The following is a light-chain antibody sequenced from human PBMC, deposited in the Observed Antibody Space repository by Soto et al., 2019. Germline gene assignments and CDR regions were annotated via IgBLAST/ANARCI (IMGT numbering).Light chain of an antibody. J-gene: IGLJ3*02. CDR1: SSDGGGYNY. CDR2: EVS. V-gene: IGLV2-14*01. CDR3: SSYTSSNTRWV. Sequence: QSALTQPASVSGSPGQSITISCTGTSSDGGGYNYVSWYQQHPGKAPKLMIFEVSNRPSGVSNRFSGSKSGNTASLTISGLQAEDEADYSCSSYTSSNTRWVFGGGTKLTVL.